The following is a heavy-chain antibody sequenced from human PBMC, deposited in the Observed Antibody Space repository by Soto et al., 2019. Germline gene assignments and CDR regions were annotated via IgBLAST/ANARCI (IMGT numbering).Heavy chain of an antibody. CDR3: ARLKVVVTAAFDY. Sequence: PSETLSLTCTVSGGSISSSSYYWGWIRQPPGKGLEWIGSIYYSGSTYYNPSLKSRVTISVDTSKNQFSLKLSSVTAADTAVYYCARLKVVVTAAFDYWGQGTLVTVSS. CDR2: IYYSGST. CDR1: GGSISSSSYY. V-gene: IGHV4-39*01. J-gene: IGHJ4*02. D-gene: IGHD2-21*02.